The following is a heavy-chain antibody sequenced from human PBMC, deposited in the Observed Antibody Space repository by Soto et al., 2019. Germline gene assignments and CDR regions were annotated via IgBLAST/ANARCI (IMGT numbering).Heavy chain of an antibody. V-gene: IGHV3-30*18. CDR1: GFTVNTSG. Sequence: SLRLASASCGFTVNTSGIHWARQAPGKGLEWVAIITYDGSDQHYADPVKGRFTISRDNSRNTLYLQMNSLTIDDTAVYYCAKDNPAVALWGQGPLVTVSS. J-gene: IGHJ4*02. CDR3: AKDNPAVAL. CDR2: ITYDGSDQ.